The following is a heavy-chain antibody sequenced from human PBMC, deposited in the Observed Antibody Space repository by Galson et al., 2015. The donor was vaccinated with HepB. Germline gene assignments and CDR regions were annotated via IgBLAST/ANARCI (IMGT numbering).Heavy chain of an antibody. CDR1: GGSFSGYY. CDR3: ARVWGEGPWSPLFDY. CDR2: INHSGST. J-gene: IGHJ4*02. D-gene: IGHD1-26*01. Sequence: LSLTCAVYGGSFSGYYWSWIRQPPGKGLEWIGEINHSGSTNYNPSLKSRVTISVDTSKNQFSLKLSSVTAADTAVYYCARVWGEGPWSPLFDYWGQGTLVTVSS. V-gene: IGHV4-34*01.